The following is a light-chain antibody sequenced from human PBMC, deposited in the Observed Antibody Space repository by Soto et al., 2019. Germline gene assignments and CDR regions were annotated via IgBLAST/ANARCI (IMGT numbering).Light chain of an antibody. CDR3: CSFAGSNPFPYV. V-gene: IGLV2-23*02. CDR2: EVT. J-gene: IGLJ1*01. Sequence: QSALTQPASVSGSPGQSITISCTGTISDVGSHNLVSWYQQHPGKAPKLIIYEVTERPSGVSSRFSGSKSGNTASLTVSGLQADDDADYHCCSFAGSNPFPYVFGTGTKLTVL. CDR1: ISDVGSHNL.